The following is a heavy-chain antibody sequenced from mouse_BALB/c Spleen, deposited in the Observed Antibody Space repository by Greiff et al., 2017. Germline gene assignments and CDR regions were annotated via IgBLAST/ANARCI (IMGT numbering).Heavy chain of an antibody. CDR1: GFTFSSYA. CDR3: ARGWGYDEGFAY. V-gene: IGHV5-6-5*01. CDR2: ISSGGST. J-gene: IGHJ3*01. D-gene: IGHD2-2*01. Sequence: VESGGGLVKPGGSLKLSCAASGFTFSSYAMSWVRQTPEKRLEWVASISSGGSTYYPDSVKGRFTISRDNARNILYLQMSSLRSEDTAMYYCARGWGYDEGFAYWGQGTLVTVSA.